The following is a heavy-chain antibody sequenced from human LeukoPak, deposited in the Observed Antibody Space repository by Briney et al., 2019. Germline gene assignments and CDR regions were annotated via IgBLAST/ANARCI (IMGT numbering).Heavy chain of an antibody. V-gene: IGHV3-48*03. J-gene: IGHJ4*02. Sequence: GGSLRLSCAASGFTFSSYEMNWVRQAPGKGLEWVSYISSSGSTIYYADSVKGRFTISRDNAKNSLYLLMNSLRAEDTAVYYCARVPPAGDCSGGSCYSYYFDYWGQGTLVTVSS. CDR3: ARVPPAGDCSGGSCYSYYFDY. D-gene: IGHD2-15*01. CDR2: ISSSGSTI. CDR1: GFTFSSYE.